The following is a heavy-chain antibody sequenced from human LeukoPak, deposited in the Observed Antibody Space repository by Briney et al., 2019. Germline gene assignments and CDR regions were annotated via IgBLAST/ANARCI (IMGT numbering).Heavy chain of an antibody. D-gene: IGHD1-26*01. CDR2: INHSGST. J-gene: IGHJ6*03. CDR3: ASRALRNYYYYYMDV. V-gene: IGHV4-39*07. Sequence: SETLSLTCTVSGGSISSSSYYWGWIRQPPGKGLEWIGEINHSGSTNYNPSLKSRVTISVDTSKNQFSLKLSSVTAADTAVYYCASRALRNYYYYYMDVWGKGTTVTISS. CDR1: GGSISSSSYY.